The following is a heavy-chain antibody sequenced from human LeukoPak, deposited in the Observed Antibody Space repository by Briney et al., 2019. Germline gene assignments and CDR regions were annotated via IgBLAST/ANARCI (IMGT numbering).Heavy chain of an antibody. CDR2: ISSSSSTI. CDR3: AKSEKYGAIRVAFDI. CDR1: GFTFSSYS. D-gene: IGHD4-17*01. Sequence: GGSLRLSCAASGFTFSSYSMNWVRQAPGKGLEWVSYISSSSSTIYYADSVKGRFTISRDNAKNSLYLQMNSLRAEDTAVYYCAKSEKYGAIRVAFDIWGQGTMVTVSS. V-gene: IGHV3-48*01. J-gene: IGHJ3*02.